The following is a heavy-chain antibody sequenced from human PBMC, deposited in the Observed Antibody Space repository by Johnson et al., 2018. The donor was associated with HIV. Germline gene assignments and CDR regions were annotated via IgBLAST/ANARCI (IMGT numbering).Heavy chain of an antibody. V-gene: IGHV3-66*01. CDR3: ARTLTGAFDI. CDR1: GFTFGDFA. J-gene: IGHJ3*02. CDR2: IYSGGST. Sequence: VQLVESGGGLVQPGRSLRLSCTASGFTFGDFAMSWVRQAPGKGLEWVSVIYSGGSTDYADSVKGRFTISRDNSKNTLYLQMNSLRAEDTAVYYCARTLTGAFDIWGQGTMVTVSS.